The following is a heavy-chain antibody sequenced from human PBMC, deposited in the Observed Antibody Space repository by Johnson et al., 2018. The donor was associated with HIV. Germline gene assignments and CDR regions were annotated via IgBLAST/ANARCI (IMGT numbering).Heavy chain of an antibody. V-gene: IGHV3-13*01. CDR3: AGRDLLRAFDI. D-gene: IGHD2-15*01. CDR1: GFTFSSYD. Sequence: VPLVESGGGLVQPGGSLRLSCAASGFTFSSYDMHWVRQATGKGLEWVSAIGTAGDTYYPGSVKGRFTISRDNANNSLYLQMNSLRAEDTAVYYCAGRDLLRAFDIWGQGTMVTVSS. J-gene: IGHJ3*02. CDR2: IGTAGDT.